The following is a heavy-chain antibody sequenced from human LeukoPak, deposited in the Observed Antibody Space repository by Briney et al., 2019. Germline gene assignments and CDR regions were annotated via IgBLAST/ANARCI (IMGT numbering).Heavy chain of an antibody. CDR1: GFTFSNCW. V-gene: IGHV3-7*04. J-gene: IGHJ4*02. CDR3: GRDPPPEDSSGYLDY. CDR2: INKDGSKI. Sequence: GGSLRLSCSASGFTFSNCWMTWVRQAPGKGLEWVANINKDGSKIYYVDSVKGRFTISRDNAKNSLYLQMNSLRAEDTAVYYCGRDPPPEDSSGYLDYWGQGALVTVSS. D-gene: IGHD3-22*01.